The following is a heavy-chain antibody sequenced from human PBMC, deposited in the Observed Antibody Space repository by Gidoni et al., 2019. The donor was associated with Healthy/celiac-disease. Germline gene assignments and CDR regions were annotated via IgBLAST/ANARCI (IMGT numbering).Heavy chain of an antibody. Sequence: EVQLLESGGGLVQHGGSLRLSCAASGFTFSSSAMSWVRQAPGKGLEWVSAISGSGGSTYYADSVKGRFTISRDNSKNTLYLQMNSLRAEDTAVYYCAKDRYYYGSGSYYPILDYWGQGTLVTVSS. V-gene: IGHV3-23*01. CDR2: ISGSGGST. CDR3: AKDRYYYGSGSYYPILDY. CDR1: GFTFSSSA. J-gene: IGHJ4*02. D-gene: IGHD3-10*01.